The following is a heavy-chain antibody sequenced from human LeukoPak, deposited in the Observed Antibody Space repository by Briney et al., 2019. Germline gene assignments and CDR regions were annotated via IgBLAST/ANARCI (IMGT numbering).Heavy chain of an antibody. J-gene: IGHJ4*02. CDR1: GYSISSGYY. CDR2: IFHTGST. V-gene: IGHV4-38-2*02. CDR3: ASHYGSGTFYSPFDY. D-gene: IGHD3-10*01. Sequence: SETLSLTCTVSGYSISSGYYWGWIRQPPGNGLQWIGSIFHTGSTYYNPSLKSRVTISVDTSKNQFSLKLNSVTAADTAVYYCASHYGSGTFYSPFDYWGQGTLVTVSS.